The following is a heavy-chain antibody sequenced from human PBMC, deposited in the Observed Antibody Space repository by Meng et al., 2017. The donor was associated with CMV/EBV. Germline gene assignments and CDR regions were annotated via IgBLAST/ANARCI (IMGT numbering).Heavy chain of an antibody. D-gene: IGHD2-2*02. Sequence: GESLKISCAASGFTFSSYAMHWVRQAPGKGLEWVAVISYDGSNKYYADSVKGRFTIPRDNSKNTLYLQMNSLRAEDTAVYYCARRESTSCYRSCGMDVWGQGTTVTVSS. J-gene: IGHJ6*02. CDR2: ISYDGSNK. V-gene: IGHV3-30-3*01. CDR3: ARRESTSCYRSCGMDV. CDR1: GFTFSSYA.